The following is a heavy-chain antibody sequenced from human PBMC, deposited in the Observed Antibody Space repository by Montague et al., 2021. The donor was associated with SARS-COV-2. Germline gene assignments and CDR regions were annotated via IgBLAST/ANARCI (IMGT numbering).Heavy chain of an antibody. Sequence: TLSLTCSVSGVSISRAGYFWTWIRHHPTEGLEWIGYVYYTGSTDYNPSLKSRVSMSIDTSRNQFSLKMSSVTAADTAVYYCARDRYGHFDYWGQGTLVTVSS. V-gene: IGHV4-31*03. CDR1: GVSISRAGYF. CDR2: VYYTGST. D-gene: IGHD5-18*01. CDR3: ARDRYGHFDY. J-gene: IGHJ4*02.